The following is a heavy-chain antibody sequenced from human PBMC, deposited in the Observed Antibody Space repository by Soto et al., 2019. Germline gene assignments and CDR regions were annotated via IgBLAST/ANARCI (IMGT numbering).Heavy chain of an antibody. J-gene: IGHJ5*02. CDR1: GFTFSSYG. D-gene: IGHD1-20*01. Sequence: QVQLVESGGGVVQPGRSLRLSCAASGFTFSSYGMHWVRQAPGKGLEWVAVISYDGSNKYYADSVKGRFTISRDNSKNTLYLQMNSLRAEDTAVYYCGKEGTWDNWNDQIRNWFDPWGQGTLVTVSS. CDR2: ISYDGSNK. CDR3: GKEGTWDNWNDQIRNWFDP. V-gene: IGHV3-30*18.